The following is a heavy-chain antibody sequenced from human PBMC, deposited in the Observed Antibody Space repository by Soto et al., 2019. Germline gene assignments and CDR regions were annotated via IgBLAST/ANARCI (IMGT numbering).Heavy chain of an antibody. CDR1: GFILNNDA. CDR3: VKRGRNWGAFDF. J-gene: IGHJ3*01. V-gene: IGHV3-23*01. D-gene: IGHD7-27*01. CDR2: IGGTDGDSDGVP. Sequence: VQLLESGGDLVQPGGSLRLSCVASGFILNNDAMRWVRQAPGQGLVWVSTIGGTDGDSDGVPWYEDSGKGRFTISRYMSANTLCLHMDNLRAADSALYYCVKRGRNWGAFDFWGQGTTVVVSS.